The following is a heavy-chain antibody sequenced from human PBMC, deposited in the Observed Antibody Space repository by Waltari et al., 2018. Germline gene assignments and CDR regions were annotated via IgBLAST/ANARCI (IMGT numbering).Heavy chain of an antibody. Sequence: EVQLVESGGGLVQPGRSLRLSCAASGFTFDDYAMHWVRQAPGKGLEWVSVIYSGGSTYYADSVKGRFTISRDNSKNTLYLQMNSLRAEDTAVYYCARGLAGDAHFDYWGQGTLVTVSS. CDR3: ARGLAGDAHFDY. V-gene: IGHV3-66*01. CDR1: GFTFDDYA. J-gene: IGHJ4*02. CDR2: IYSGGST. D-gene: IGHD7-27*01.